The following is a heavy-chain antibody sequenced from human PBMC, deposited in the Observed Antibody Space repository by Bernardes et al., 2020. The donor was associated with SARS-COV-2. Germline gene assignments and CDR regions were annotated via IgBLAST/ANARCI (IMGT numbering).Heavy chain of an antibody. CDR3: SKDFTGNYDS. J-gene: IGHJ4*02. V-gene: IGHV3-48*03. CDR1: GFTFSNYE. Sequence: RGSLILSCAASGFTFSNYEMNWVRQAPGKGLEWVSYITSSGGATLYADSVKGRFTISRDNAENSLYLQMNSLSAEDTALYYCSKDFTGNYDSWGQGTLVTVSS. D-gene: IGHD1-1*01. CDR2: ITSSGGAT.